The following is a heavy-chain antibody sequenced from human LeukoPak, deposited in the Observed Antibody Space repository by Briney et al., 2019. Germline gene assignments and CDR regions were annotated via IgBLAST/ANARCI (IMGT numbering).Heavy chain of an antibody. CDR3: ARDFSISWSNWFDP. CDR1: GYTFSAYY. CDR2: INPHSGNT. J-gene: IGHJ5*02. Sequence: ASVTVSCKASGYTFSAYYMHWVRQAPGQGLEWMGWINPHSGNTNYAQKLQGRVTMTRDTSISTAYMELSRLTSDDAAVYYCARDFSISWSNWFDPWGQGTLVTVSS. V-gene: IGHV1-2*02. D-gene: IGHD6-13*01.